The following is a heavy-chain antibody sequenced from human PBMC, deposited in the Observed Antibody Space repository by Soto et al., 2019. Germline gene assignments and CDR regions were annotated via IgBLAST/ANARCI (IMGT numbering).Heavy chain of an antibody. Sequence: QITLKESGPTVVKPTETLTLTCTFSGFSLTTSGVGVGWVRQSPGKAPEWLALIYWDDDKRYSTSLNSRLIITKDTSQNPVVLTMANVDPADTATYYCAHRVLRTVFGLVTTTAIYFDFWGPGTPVVVSS. V-gene: IGHV2-5*02. J-gene: IGHJ4*02. CDR1: GFSLTTSGVG. D-gene: IGHD3-3*01. CDR3: AHRVLRTVFGLVTTTAIYFDF. CDR2: IYWDDDK.